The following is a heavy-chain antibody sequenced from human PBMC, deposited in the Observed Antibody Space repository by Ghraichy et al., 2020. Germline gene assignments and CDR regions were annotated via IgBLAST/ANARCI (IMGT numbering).Heavy chain of an antibody. CDR2: TYYSGNT. D-gene: IGHD3-3*01. CDR3: ARERVIWSGSHRGMDV. V-gene: IGHV4-30-4*01. CDR1: GGSISSGDYY. Sequence: SETLSLTCTVSGGSISSGDYYWSWIRQPPGKGLEWIGYTYYSGNTYYNPSLKCRVTISVDTSKNQFSLKLTSVTAADTAVYYCARERVIWSGSHRGMDVGGQGTTVTASS. J-gene: IGHJ6*02.